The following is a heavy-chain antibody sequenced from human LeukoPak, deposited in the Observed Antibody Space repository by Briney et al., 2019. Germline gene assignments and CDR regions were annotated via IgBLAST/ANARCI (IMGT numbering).Heavy chain of an antibody. D-gene: IGHD5-24*01. CDR1: GGSISSYY. V-gene: IGHV4-59*08. CDR2: IYYSGST. J-gene: IGHJ3*02. Sequence: SETLSLTCTVSGGSISSYYWSWIRQPPGKGLEWIGYIYYSGSTNYNPSLKSRVTISVDTSKNQFSLKLSSVTAADTAVYYCARHKVLATIGLNAFDIWGQGTMVTVSS. CDR3: ARHKVLATIGLNAFDI.